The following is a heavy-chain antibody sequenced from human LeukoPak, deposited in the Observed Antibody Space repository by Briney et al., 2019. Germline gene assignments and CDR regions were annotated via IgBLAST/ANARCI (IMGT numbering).Heavy chain of an antibody. J-gene: IGHJ6*02. D-gene: IGHD3-22*01. V-gene: IGHV4-30-2*01. CDR3: ARDYYDSSGYYYGMDV. Sequence: SETLSLTCAVSGGSISSGGYSWSWIRQPPGKGLEWIGYIYHSGSTYYNPSHKSRVTISVDRSKNQFSLKLSSVTAADTAVYYCARDYYDSSGYYYGMDVWGQGTTVTVSS. CDR2: IYHSGST. CDR1: GGSISSGGYS.